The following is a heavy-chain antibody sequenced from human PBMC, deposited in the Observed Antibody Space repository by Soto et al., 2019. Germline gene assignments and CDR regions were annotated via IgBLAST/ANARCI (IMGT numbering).Heavy chain of an antibody. D-gene: IGHD2-15*01. CDR3: ARRAWYYYSGGLSYFDY. J-gene: IGHJ4*02. CDR2: IYPGDSDT. V-gene: IGHV5-51*01. Sequence: GESLKISCKASGYNFTKYWIGWVRQTPGRGLEWMGIIYPGDSDTKYSPSFQGQVTISADKSISTTYLQWNSLKASDTGMYFCARRAWYYYSGGLSYFDYWGQGALVTVSS. CDR1: GYNFTKYW.